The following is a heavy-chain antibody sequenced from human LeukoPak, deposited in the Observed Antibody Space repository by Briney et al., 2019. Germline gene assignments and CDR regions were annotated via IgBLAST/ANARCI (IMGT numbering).Heavy chain of an antibody. V-gene: IGHV4-59*01. CDR2: IYHSGST. J-gene: IGHJ5*02. CDR3: ARAAVVVPAAIVWFDP. CDR1: GGSISSYY. D-gene: IGHD2-2*02. Sequence: PSETLSLTCTVSGGSISSYYWSWIRQPPGKGLEWIGYIYHSGSTNYNPSLKSRVTISVDTSKNQFSLELSSVTAADTAVYYCARAAVVVPAAIVWFDPWGQGTLVTVSS.